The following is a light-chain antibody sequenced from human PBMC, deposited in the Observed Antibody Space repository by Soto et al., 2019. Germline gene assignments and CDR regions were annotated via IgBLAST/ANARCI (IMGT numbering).Light chain of an antibody. J-gene: IGKJ4*01. Sequence: DIQMTQSPSTVSAYVGDSVTITCRASQSITTWLAWYQQRPGKAPKLLIYDVSSLQSGVPSRFSGSGSGTEFTLTISSLQPDDFATYYCHQYNSYHTFGGGTKVDIK. CDR3: HQYNSYHT. CDR2: DVS. CDR1: QSITTW. V-gene: IGKV1-5*01.